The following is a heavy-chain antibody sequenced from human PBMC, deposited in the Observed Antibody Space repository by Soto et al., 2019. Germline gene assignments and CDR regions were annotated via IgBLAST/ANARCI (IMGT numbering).Heavy chain of an antibody. CDR1: GYTFTSYG. CDR2: INAANGDT. V-gene: IGHV1-3*01. D-gene: IGHD6-13*01. CDR3: VRRHVSATGIDWFDP. Sequence: ASVKVSCKXSGYTFTSYGIHWVRQAPGQRLEWMGWINAANGDTKYSPKFRGRVTITRDTSASTAYMELSSLRSEDTAVYYCVRRHVSATGIDWFDPWGQGTLVTVSS. J-gene: IGHJ5*02.